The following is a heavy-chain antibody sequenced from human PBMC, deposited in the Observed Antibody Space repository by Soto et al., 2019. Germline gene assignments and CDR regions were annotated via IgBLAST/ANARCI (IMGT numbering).Heavy chain of an antibody. CDR1: GFTFSSYS. CDR2: ISSSSSYI. CDR3: ARGLKWGFGELFDY. J-gene: IGHJ4*02. Sequence: GGSLRLSCAASGFTFSSYSMNWVRQAPGKGLEWVSSISSSSSYIYYADSVKGRFTIYRDNAKNSLYLQMNGLRADDKAVYYCARGLKWGFGELFDYWGQGTLVTVSS. D-gene: IGHD3-10*01. V-gene: IGHV3-21*01.